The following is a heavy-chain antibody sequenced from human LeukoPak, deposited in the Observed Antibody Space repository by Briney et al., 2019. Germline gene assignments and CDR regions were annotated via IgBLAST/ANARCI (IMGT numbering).Heavy chain of an antibody. CDR1: GGSISSGGYS. CDR2: IYHSGST. J-gene: IGHJ4*02. D-gene: IGHD4-17*01. CDR3: TRVANGDYFDF. V-gene: IGHV4-30-2*01. Sequence: SQTLSLTCAVSGGSISSGGYSWSWTRQPPGKGLEWIGYIYHSGSTYYNPSLKSRVTISVDRSKNQFSLKLSSVTAADTAVYYCTRVANGDYFDFWGQGTLVTVSS.